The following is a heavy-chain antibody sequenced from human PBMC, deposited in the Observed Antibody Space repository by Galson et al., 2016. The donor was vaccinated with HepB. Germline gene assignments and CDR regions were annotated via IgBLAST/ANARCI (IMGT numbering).Heavy chain of an antibody. V-gene: IGHV3-9*01. D-gene: IGHD4/OR15-4a*01. Sequence: SLRLSCAASGFIFDGYALHWVRQAPGKGLEWVSVISWNSRHIGYAESVQGRFTISRDNAKNTLYLQMSGLRADDTALYFCARDPNAVWPSYFDAWGQGTLVSVSS. CDR2: ISWNSRHI. J-gene: IGHJ5*02. CDR1: GFIFDGYA. CDR3: ARDPNAVWPSYFDA.